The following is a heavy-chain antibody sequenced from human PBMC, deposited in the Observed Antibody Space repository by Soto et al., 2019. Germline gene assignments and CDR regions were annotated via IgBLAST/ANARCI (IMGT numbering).Heavy chain of an antibody. CDR2: ISDDGDDT. CDR1: GFTFTSYG. V-gene: IGHV3-30*18. CDR3: AKDRATGPAYYCYMDV. D-gene: IGHD5-12*01. J-gene: IGHJ6*03. Sequence: QVQLVESGGGVVQPGRSLRLSCAASGFTFTSYGMHWVRQAPGKGLEWVAVISDDGDDTYYADSVKGRFTISRDNSKNTLYLQMNRLRVDDTAVYYCAKDRATGPAYYCYMDVWGKGNTVPVTS.